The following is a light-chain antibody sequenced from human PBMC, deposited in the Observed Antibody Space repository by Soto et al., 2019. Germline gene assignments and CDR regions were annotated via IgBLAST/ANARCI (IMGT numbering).Light chain of an antibody. V-gene: IGLV1-51*01. J-gene: IGLJ2*01. CDR1: SSNIGNNY. Sequence: QSVLTQPPSVSAAPGQKVTISCSGSSSNIGNNYVSWYQQRPGTAPKLLIYDNDKRPSGIPARFSGPRSGSSATLDVTGLQTGDEADYYCGAWDDSLSRVVFGGGTKLTVL. CDR3: GAWDDSLSRVV. CDR2: DND.